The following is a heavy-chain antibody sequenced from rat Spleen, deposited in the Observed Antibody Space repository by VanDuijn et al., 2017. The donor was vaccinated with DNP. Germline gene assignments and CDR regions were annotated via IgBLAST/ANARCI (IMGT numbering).Heavy chain of an antibody. J-gene: IGHJ2*01. D-gene: IGHD1-9*01. Sequence: EVQLQESGPGLVKPSQSLSLTCSVTGYSITSNYWGWIRKFPGHKLEWMGYINSAGSTNYNPSLKSRISITRDTSKNQFFLHLHSVTTEDTATYYCARYGNYGYNSYYFDYWGQGVMVTVSS. CDR1: GYSITSNY. V-gene: IGHV3-1*01. CDR3: ARYGNYGYNSYYFDY. CDR2: INSAGST.